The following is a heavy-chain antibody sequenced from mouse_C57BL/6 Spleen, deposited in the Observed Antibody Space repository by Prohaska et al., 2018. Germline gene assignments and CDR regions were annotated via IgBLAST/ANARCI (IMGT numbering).Heavy chain of an antibody. CDR2: INPYNGGT. CDR3: ARRDLHGSSLYYYAMDY. V-gene: IGHV1-19*01. J-gene: IGHJ4*01. Sequence: HGKSLEWIGVINPYNGGTSHNQKFKGKATLTVDKSSSTAYMELNSLTSEDSAVYYCARRDLHGSSLYYYAMDYWGQGTSVTVSS. D-gene: IGHD1-1*01.